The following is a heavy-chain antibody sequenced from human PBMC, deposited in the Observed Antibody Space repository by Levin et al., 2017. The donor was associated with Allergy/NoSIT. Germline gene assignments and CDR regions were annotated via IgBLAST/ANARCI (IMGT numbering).Heavy chain of an antibody. V-gene: IGHV5-51*01. CDR2: ISPGDSDA. CDR3: ARLADVGKGIRYFDC. J-gene: IGHJ4*02. CDR1: GYTFSNYW. D-gene: IGHD2-15*01. Sequence: GGSLRLSCQGSGYTFSNYWIGWVRQMPGKGLEWVGIISPGDSDARYSPSFQGQVTMSADRSSKTAFLQWSSLKASDTAMFYCARLADVGKGIRYFDCWGQGTLVTVSS.